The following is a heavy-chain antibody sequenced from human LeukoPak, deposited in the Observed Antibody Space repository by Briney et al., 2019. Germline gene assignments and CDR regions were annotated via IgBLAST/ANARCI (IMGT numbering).Heavy chain of an antibody. J-gene: IGHJ6*02. CDR2: IYYSGGT. D-gene: IGHD2-2*01. CDR3: AREGPGMEYCSSTSCLIHGMDV. V-gene: IGHV4-31*03. CDR1: GGSISSGGYY. Sequence: SETLSLTCTVSGGSISSGGYYWSWIRQHPGKGLEWIGYIYYSGGTYYNPSLKSRVTISVDTSKNQFSLKLSSVTAADTAVYYCAREGPGMEYCSSTSCLIHGMDVWGQGTTVTVSS.